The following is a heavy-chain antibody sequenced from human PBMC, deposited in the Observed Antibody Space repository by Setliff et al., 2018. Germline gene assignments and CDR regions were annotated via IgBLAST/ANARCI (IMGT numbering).Heavy chain of an antibody. V-gene: IGHV3-15*01. CDR2: VRSNSVGGTT. CDR1: GLTFADAW. D-gene: IGHD3-10*01. J-gene: IGHJ4*02. Sequence: GGSLRLSCTASGLTFADAWMHWVRQAPGKGLEWVARVRSNSVGGTTEYGAPVKGRFTISRDDSKDTAYLQMNDLKTEDTGVYYCTGRTYGHQLGDYWGQGTLVTVSS. CDR3: TGRTYGHQLGDY.